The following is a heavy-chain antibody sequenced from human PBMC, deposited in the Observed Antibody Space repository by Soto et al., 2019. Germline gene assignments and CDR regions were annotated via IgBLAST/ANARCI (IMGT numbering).Heavy chain of an antibody. V-gene: IGHV4-38-2*02. CDR1: GYFISGGYY. CDR2: IYRSGTT. Sequence: KPSETLSLTCDVSGYFISGGYYWGWARQPPGKGLEWIGNIYRSGTTYYTPSLESRVSMSVDTSRNQFSLKLTSVTAADTAVYYCARETGKVGIFDFWGQGSLVTVSS. D-gene: IGHD1-26*01. J-gene: IGHJ4*02. CDR3: ARETGKVGIFDF.